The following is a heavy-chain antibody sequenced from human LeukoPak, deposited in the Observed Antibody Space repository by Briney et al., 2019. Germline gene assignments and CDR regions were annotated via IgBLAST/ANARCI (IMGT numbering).Heavy chain of an antibody. D-gene: IGHD3-3*01. CDR1: GGSISSSSYY. CDR3: ARSGYFLYYFDY. V-gene: IGHV4-39*01. Sequence: SETLSLTCSGSGGSISSSSYYWGWIRQPPGKGLEWIGSIYYSGTTYYNPSLKSRVTISVDTSKNQFSLKLSSVTAADTAVYYCARSGYFLYYFDYWGQGTLVSVSS. CDR2: IYYSGTT. J-gene: IGHJ4*02.